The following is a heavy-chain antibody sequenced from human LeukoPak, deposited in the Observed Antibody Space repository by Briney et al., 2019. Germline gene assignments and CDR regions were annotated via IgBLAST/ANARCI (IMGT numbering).Heavy chain of an antibody. Sequence: SETLSLTCTVSGGSLSSSSYYWGWIRQPPGKGLEWIGSIYYSGRNYYNPSLKSRVTISVDTSKNQFSLKLSSVTAADTAVYYCARHFWGGYYIDYWGQGTLVTVSS. J-gene: IGHJ4*02. CDR2: IYYSGRN. CDR3: ARHFWGGYYIDY. D-gene: IGHD3-3*01. CDR1: GGSLSSSSYY. V-gene: IGHV4-39*01.